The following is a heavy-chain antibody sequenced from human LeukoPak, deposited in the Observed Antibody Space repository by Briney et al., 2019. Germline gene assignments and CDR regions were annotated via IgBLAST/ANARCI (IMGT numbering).Heavy chain of an antibody. D-gene: IGHD3-22*01. J-gene: IGHJ4*02. Sequence: GGSLRLSCAASGFTFSSYAMSWVRQAPGKGLAWVSTISGGSGSTYCADSVKGRFTISRDDSKNTLYLQMNSLRDEDTAVYYCAKHRFESGGYHSTDWGQGTLVAVSS. CDR2: ISGGSGST. CDR3: AKHRFESGGYHSTD. V-gene: IGHV3-23*01. CDR1: GFTFSSYA.